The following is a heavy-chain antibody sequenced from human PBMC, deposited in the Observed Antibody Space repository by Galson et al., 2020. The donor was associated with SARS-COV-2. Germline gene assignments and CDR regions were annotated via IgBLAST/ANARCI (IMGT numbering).Heavy chain of an antibody. D-gene: IGHD3-9*01. Sequence: ASVTVSCKASGYTFTHYGISWVRQAPGQGLEWVGWISTDSANKNYAQRLQGRVTMTTDTSTSTAYMELGSLTSDDTAVYYCARVGYDILSGYPLHAYDYWGQGTLVTVSS. CDR2: ISTDSANK. CDR1: GYTFTHYG. CDR3: ARVGYDILSGYPLHAYDY. J-gene: IGHJ4*02. V-gene: IGHV1-18*01.